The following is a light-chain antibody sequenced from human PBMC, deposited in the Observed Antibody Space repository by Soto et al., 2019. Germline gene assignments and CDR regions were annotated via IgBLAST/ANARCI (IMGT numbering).Light chain of an antibody. CDR3: QQYSTWPQT. J-gene: IGKJ1*01. Sequence: IEMTQFPVTLSVSPGERATLSCRASQSVSSKLAWYQQKPGQAPRLLIYGASTRATVIPARFSGSGSGTEFTLTISSLQPEDFAVYYCQQYSTWPQTFSQGTKVDIK. CDR1: QSVSSK. CDR2: GAS. V-gene: IGKV3-15*01.